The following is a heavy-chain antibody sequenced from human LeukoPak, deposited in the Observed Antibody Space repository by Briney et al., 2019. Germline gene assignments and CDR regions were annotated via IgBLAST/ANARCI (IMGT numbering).Heavy chain of an antibody. CDR2: ISSSGSTI. CDR3: ARQNGGAAAGTSGAWCYYGMDV. J-gene: IGHJ6*02. D-gene: IGHD6-13*01. CDR1: GFTFSDYY. Sequence: GGSLRLSCAASGFTFSDYYMSWIRQAPGKGLEWVSYISSSGSTIYYADSVKGRFTISRDNAKNSLYLQMNSLRAEDTAVYYCARQNGGAAAGTSGAWCYYGMDVWGQGTTVTVSS. V-gene: IGHV3-11*01.